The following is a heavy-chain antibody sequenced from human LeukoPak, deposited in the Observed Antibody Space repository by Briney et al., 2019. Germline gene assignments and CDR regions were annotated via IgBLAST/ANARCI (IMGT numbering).Heavy chain of an antibody. J-gene: IGHJ4*02. Sequence: SETLSLTCTVAGGSISSYYWSWIRQPPGKGLEWIGYIYYSGSTNYNPSLKSRVTISVDTSKNQFSLKLSSVTAADTAVYYCARREYSYGYQDYWGQGTLVTVSS. CDR1: GGSISSYY. CDR3: ARREYSYGYQDY. D-gene: IGHD5-18*01. CDR2: IYYSGST. V-gene: IGHV4-59*08.